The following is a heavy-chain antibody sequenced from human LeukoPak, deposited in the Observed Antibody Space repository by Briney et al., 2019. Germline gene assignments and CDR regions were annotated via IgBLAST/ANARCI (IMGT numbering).Heavy chain of an antibody. V-gene: IGHV3-74*01. CDR2: INPDGSVT. Sequence: GGSLRLSCAASEFYWMHWVRQAPGKGLVWVSRINPDGSVTSYADSVKGRFTISRDNSKNTLYLQMNSLRAEDTAVYYCARGGIVGATGAIRGAFDIWGQGTMVTVSS. J-gene: IGHJ3*02. CDR3: ARGGIVGATGAIRGAFDI. D-gene: IGHD1-26*01. CDR1: EFYW.